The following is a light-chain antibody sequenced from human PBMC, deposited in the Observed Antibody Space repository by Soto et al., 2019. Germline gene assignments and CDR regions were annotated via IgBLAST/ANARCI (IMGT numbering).Light chain of an antibody. CDR2: AAF. CDR3: QQYGSSGT. CDR1: QSVSSSY. J-gene: IGKJ1*01. Sequence: EIVLTQSPGTLSLSPGERATLSCRASQSVSSSYFAWYQQKPGQAPRLLIYAAFSRATGIPDRFSGSGSGTDFTLTISRLEPEDFAVYYCQQYGSSGTFGQGTKVDIK. V-gene: IGKV3-20*01.